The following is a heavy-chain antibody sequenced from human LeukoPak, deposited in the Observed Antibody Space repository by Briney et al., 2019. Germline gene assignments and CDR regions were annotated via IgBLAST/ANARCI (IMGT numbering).Heavy chain of an antibody. CDR3: ARLRVSGSYLYYFDY. CDR2: ILTSGTT. CDR1: NGSISSYH. D-gene: IGHD1-26*01. Sequence: SETLSLTCTVSNGSISSYHWSWVRQPPGKGLEWIGCILTSGTTNYNPSLTSRLTLSVDTSTNQFTLKLSSVTAADTAVYYCARLRVSGSYLYYFDYWGQGTLVTVSS. V-gene: IGHV4-4*09. J-gene: IGHJ4*02.